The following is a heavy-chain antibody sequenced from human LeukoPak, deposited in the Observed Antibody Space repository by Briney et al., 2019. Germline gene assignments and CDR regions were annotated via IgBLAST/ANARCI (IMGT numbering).Heavy chain of an antibody. J-gene: IGHJ5*02. V-gene: IGHV1-3*01. Sequence: GASVKVSCKPSGYTFTSYAMHWVRQAPGQRLEWMGWINAGNGNTKYSQKFQSRVTITRDTSASTAYMELSSLRSEDTAVYYCARSTVSPNWFDPWGHGTLVTVSS. CDR2: INAGNGNT. CDR1: GYTFTSYA. D-gene: IGHD4-17*01. CDR3: ARSTVSPNWFDP.